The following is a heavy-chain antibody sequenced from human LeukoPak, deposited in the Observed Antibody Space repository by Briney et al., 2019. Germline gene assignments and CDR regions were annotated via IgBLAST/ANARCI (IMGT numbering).Heavy chain of an antibody. J-gene: IGHJ4*02. CDR1: GFTFSDYY. V-gene: IGHV3-11*01. Sequence: GGSLRLSCAASGFTFSDYYMSWIRQAPGKGLEWVSYISSSGSTIYYADSVKGRFTISRDNAKNSLYLQMNSLRAEDTAVYYCARDPTLDTATEFDYWGQGTLVTVSS. CDR2: ISSSGSTI. D-gene: IGHD5-18*01. CDR3: ARDPTLDTATEFDY.